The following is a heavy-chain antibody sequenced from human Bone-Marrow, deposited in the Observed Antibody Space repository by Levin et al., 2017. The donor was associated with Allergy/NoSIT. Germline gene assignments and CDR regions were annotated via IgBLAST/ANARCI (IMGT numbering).Heavy chain of an antibody. D-gene: IGHD5-12*01. Sequence: SSETLSLTCGVSGGSLSGNHWNWIRQPPGKGLEWIGDISHSGSINYNPSLRSRVAMSVDTSKNQLSLNLSSVTAADTAIYYCARVGSGVGGFSGYTLYFYMDVWGKGTTVTVSS. CDR1: GGSLSGNH. J-gene: IGHJ6*03. V-gene: IGHV4-34*01. CDR2: ISHSGSI. CDR3: ARVGSGVGGFSGYTLYFYMDV.